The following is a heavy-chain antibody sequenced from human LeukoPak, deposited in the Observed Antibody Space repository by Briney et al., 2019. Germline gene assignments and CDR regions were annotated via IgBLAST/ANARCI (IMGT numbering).Heavy chain of an antibody. V-gene: IGHV3-74*01. Sequence: GGSLRLSCAASGFTFSNYWMHWVRQAPGKGLVWVSRIIGDGSSTNYADSVKGRFTISRDNAMNTLYLQVNSLRVEDTAVYYCARDIRFGPWGQGTLVTVSS. CDR2: IIGDGSST. J-gene: IGHJ5*02. CDR3: ARDIRFGP. D-gene: IGHD2-21*01. CDR1: GFTFSNYW.